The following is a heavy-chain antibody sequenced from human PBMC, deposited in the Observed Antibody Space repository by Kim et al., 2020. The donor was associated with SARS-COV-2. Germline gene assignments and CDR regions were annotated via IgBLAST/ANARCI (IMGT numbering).Heavy chain of an antibody. CDR2: INPNTGGT. J-gene: IGHJ5*02. CDR1: GSTVTGSY. V-gene: IGHV1-2*02. CDR3: ARVPRGFGWT. Sequence: ASVKVSCTTSGSTVTGSYIHWVRQAPGQGLEWMGWINPNTGGTNYAQTFQGRVTMTRDTSINTVYMEFSRLKSDDTAVYYCARVPRGFGWTWGQGTLVTV. D-gene: IGHD6-19*01.